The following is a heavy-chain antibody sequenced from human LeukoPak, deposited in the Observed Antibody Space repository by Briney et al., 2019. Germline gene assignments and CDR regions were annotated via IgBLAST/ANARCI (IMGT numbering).Heavy chain of an antibody. V-gene: IGHV1-2*02. CDR1: GYTFTSCA. Sequence: ASVKGSCKASGYTFTSCAIGWVRQAPRQGLDWMGWINPNSGGTNYAQKFQGRVTMTRETSISTAYMELSRLRCDDTAVYYCARGDIFTGYYLGYWGQGTLVTVSS. CDR3: ARGDIFTGYYLGY. CDR2: INPNSGGT. J-gene: IGHJ4*02. D-gene: IGHD3-9*01.